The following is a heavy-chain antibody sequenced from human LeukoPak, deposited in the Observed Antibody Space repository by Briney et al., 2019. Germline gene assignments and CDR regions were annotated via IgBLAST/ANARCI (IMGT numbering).Heavy chain of an antibody. J-gene: IGHJ3*01. Sequence: GGSLRLSCAASGFTFSSYAMSWVRQAPGKGLEWVPAISGSGGSTYYADSVKGRFTISRDNSKNTLYLQMNSLRAEDTAVYYCAKDLSHYYYGSGSFLNWGQGTMVTVSS. CDR2: ISGSGGST. CDR1: GFTFSSYA. V-gene: IGHV3-23*01. D-gene: IGHD3-10*01. CDR3: AKDLSHYYYGSGSFLN.